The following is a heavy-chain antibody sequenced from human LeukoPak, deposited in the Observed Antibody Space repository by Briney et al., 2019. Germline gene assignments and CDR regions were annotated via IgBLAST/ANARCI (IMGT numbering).Heavy chain of an antibody. CDR3: ARSSRSWSTFDN. D-gene: IGHD2-2*01. J-gene: IGHJ4*02. V-gene: IGHV4-34*01. Sequence: SETLSLTCAVYGASFSDYYWSFIRQPPGKGLEWIGEIHHSGNTNYNPSLKSRVTISVDTSKNQFSLRLSSVTAADTAVYYCARSSRSWSTFDNWGQGTLVTVSS. CDR1: GASFSDYY. CDR2: IHHSGNT.